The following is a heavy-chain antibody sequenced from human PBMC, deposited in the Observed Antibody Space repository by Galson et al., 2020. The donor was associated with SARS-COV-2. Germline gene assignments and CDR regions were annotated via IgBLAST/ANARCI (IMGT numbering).Heavy chain of an antibody. V-gene: IGHV3-74*01. J-gene: IGHJ4*02. Sequence: GGSLRLSCAASGFTFSSYWMHWVRQAPGKGLVWVSRINSDGSSTSYADSVKGRFTISRDNAKNTLYLQMNSLRAEDTAVYYCATDWKGLYYFDYWGQGTLVTVSS. CDR3: ATDWKGLYYFDY. CDR1: GFTFSSYW. CDR2: INSDGSST. D-gene: IGHD1-1*01.